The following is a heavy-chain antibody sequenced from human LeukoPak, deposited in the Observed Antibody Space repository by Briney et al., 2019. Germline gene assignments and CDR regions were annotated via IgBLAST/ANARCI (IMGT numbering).Heavy chain of an antibody. CDR1: GLAFSNYD. V-gene: IGHV3-7*01. J-gene: IGHJ4*02. Sequence: GGSLRLSCSVSGLAFSNYDMSWVRQAPGKGLEWVANIKQDGSEKHYVDSVKGRFTISRDNAKNSLYLQMNSLRAEDTAVYYCARDHRVAGATGSSDYWGQGTLVTVSS. CDR2: IKQDGSEK. CDR3: ARDHRVAGATGSSDY. D-gene: IGHD1-26*01.